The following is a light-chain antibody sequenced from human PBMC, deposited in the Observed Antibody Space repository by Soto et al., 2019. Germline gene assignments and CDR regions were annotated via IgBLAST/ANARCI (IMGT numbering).Light chain of an antibody. Sequence: EIVVTQYPATLSLSPGERATLSCRASQSVSSSLGWYQQIPGQAPRLLIYDVSNRATGIPARFSGSGSGTDFTLTISSLAPEEFAVYYCQQRSNWPRTFGQGTKLEIK. CDR1: QSVSSS. CDR2: DVS. V-gene: IGKV3-11*01. CDR3: QQRSNWPRT. J-gene: IGKJ2*01.